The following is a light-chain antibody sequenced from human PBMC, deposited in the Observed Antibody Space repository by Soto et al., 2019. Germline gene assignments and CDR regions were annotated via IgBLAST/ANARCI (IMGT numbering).Light chain of an antibody. Sequence: QSALTQPASVSGSPGQSITISCTGTNIGSYNYVSWYQQHPGKAPKLMIYEVSNRPSGVSNRFSGSKSGNTASLTISALQTEDEADYFCCSYTTSSTLLVFGGGTKLTVL. V-gene: IGLV2-14*01. CDR1: NIGSYNY. CDR3: CSYTTSSTLLV. J-gene: IGLJ3*02. CDR2: EVS.